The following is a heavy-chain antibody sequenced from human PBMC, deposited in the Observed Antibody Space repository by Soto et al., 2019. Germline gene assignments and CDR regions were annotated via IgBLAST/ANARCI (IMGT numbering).Heavy chain of an antibody. Sequence: ASVKVSCKPSGYTFTNHYVSWVRQAPGQGLECMGWMNPGSGDTGYAQKFQGRVTMTRDISIATAYMELNSLTSEDTAIYYCARMESFGSLNWFDPWGQGTLVTVSS. V-gene: IGHV1-8*02. D-gene: IGHD5-18*01. CDR2: MNPGSGDT. J-gene: IGHJ5*02. CDR3: ARMESFGSLNWFDP. CDR1: GYTFTNHY.